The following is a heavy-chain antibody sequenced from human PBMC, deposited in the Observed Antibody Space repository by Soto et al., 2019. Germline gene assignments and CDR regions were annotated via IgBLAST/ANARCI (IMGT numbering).Heavy chain of an antibody. D-gene: IGHD4-17*01. V-gene: IGHV3-9*01. CDR3: AKRGSKVTSNWYFDL. CDR2: ISWNSGSI. J-gene: IGHJ2*01. CDR1: GFTFDDYA. Sequence: EVQLVESGGGLVQPGRSLRLSCAASGFTFDDYAMHWVRQAPGKGLEWVSGISWNSGSIGYADSVKGRFTISRDNAKNSLYLQMNSLRAEDTALYYCAKRGSKVTSNWYFDLWGRGTLVTVSS.